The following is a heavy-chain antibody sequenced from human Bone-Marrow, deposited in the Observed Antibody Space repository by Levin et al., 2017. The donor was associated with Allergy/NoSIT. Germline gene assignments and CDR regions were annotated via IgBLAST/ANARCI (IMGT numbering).Heavy chain of an antibody. CDR2: ASWRGDHI. D-gene: IGHD6-13*01. Sequence: GGSLRLSCAASGFSFINYSIAWVRQAPGKGLEWISSASWRGDHIYFADSVEGRFSISRDNAKSSLYLHMNSLRVEDTAVYYCARESKAAVDSSSCPCWFDPWGQGTLVTVSS. CDR3: ARESKAAVDSSSCPCWFDP. CDR1: GFSFINYS. V-gene: IGHV3-21*01. J-gene: IGHJ5*02.